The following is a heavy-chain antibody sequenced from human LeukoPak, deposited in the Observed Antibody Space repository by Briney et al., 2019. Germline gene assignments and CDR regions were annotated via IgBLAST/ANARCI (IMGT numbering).Heavy chain of an antibody. V-gene: IGHV4-39*07. CDR3: GRDWAGSGYHHAFDN. Sequence: SETLSLTCSVSGDSISSNRYYWGWIRQPPGKGLEWIGSMSYSGNTYYNPSLRSRVTISVDTSKNQLSLKLRSVTAADTAVYYCGRDWAGSGYHHAFDNWGQGTKVTIFS. CDR2: MSYSGNT. J-gene: IGHJ3*02. D-gene: IGHD3-22*01. CDR1: GDSISSNRYY.